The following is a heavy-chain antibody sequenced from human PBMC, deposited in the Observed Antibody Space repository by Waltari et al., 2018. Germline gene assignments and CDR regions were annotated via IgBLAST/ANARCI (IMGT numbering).Heavy chain of an antibody. CDR3: ARWYSSSWYNYYGMDV. V-gene: IGHV4-61*02. CDR2: IYTSGST. CDR1: GGSISSGSYY. D-gene: IGHD6-13*01. J-gene: IGHJ6*02. Sequence: QVQLQESGPGLVKPSQTLSLTCTVSGGSISSGSYYWSWLRQPAGKGLEWIGRIYTSGSTNYNPSLKSRVTISVDTSKNQFSLKLSSVTAADTAVYYCARWYSSSWYNYYGMDVWGQGTTVTVSS.